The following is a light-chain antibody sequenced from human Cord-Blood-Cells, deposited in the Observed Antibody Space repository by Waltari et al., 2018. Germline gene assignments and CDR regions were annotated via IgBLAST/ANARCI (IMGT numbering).Light chain of an antibody. CDR1: QSISSY. CDR3: QQSYSTPWT. CDR2: AAS. J-gene: IGKJ1*01. V-gene: IGKV1-39*01. Sequence: DIQMTQSPSPLSASVGDRVTIPCRASQSISSYLNWYQQKPGKAPKLLIYAASSLQSGVPSRFSGSGSGTDFTLTISSLQPEDFATYYCQQSYSTPWTFGQGTKVEIK.